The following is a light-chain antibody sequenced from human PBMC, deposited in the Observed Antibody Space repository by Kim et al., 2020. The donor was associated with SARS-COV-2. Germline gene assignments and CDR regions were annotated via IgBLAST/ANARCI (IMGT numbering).Light chain of an antibody. Sequence: QSALTQPASVSGSPGQSITISCTGNSSDVGGYNYVSWYQQHPGKAPKLMIYDVNKRPSGVSNRFSGSKSGNTASLTISGLQAEDEADYYCSSYTSSSTFYVFGTGTKVTVL. J-gene: IGLJ1*01. CDR3: SSYTSSSTFYV. V-gene: IGLV2-14*01. CDR1: SSDVGGYNY. CDR2: DVN.